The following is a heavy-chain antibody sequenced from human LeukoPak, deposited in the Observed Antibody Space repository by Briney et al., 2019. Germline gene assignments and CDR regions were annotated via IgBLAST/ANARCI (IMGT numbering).Heavy chain of an antibody. D-gene: IGHD4-17*01. CDR3: ARAVPWVTTAFDY. Sequence: SETLSLTCAIYGGSFSGYYWSWIRQPPGKGLEWIGEINHSGSTNYNPSLKSRVTISVDTSKNQFSLKLSSVTAADTAVYYCARAVPWVTTAFDYWGQGTLVTVSS. J-gene: IGHJ4*02. CDR2: INHSGST. V-gene: IGHV4-34*01. CDR1: GGSFSGYY.